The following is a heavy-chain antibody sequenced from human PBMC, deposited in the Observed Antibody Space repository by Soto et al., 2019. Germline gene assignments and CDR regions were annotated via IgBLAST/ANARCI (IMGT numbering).Heavy chain of an antibody. D-gene: IGHD2-21*01. J-gene: IGHJ4*02. CDR3: VRDIIVALDY. Sequence: SETLSLTXVVSGASISTSYWGWVRQPAGKRLQWIGRIFADGNTNSSPSLKGRVSMAIDKSQNQISLQLASVTAADTATCYCVRDIIVALDYWGQGAQVTVSS. CDR1: GASISTSY. CDR2: IFADGNT. V-gene: IGHV4-4*07.